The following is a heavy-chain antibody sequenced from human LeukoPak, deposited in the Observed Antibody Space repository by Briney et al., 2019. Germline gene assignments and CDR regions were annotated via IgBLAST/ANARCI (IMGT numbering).Heavy chain of an antibody. J-gene: IGHJ6*02. Sequence: GGPLRLSCAASGFIFSKSWMSWVRKAPGKGREWVANMNGDGSVKDYVDSVKGRFTISRDNARQSLYLQMSGLRAEDTAVYYCATYTHWVAGDVWGQGTTVTVSS. V-gene: IGHV3-7*01. CDR1: GFIFSKSW. CDR3: ATYTHWVAGDV. D-gene: IGHD3-16*01. CDR2: MNGDGSVK.